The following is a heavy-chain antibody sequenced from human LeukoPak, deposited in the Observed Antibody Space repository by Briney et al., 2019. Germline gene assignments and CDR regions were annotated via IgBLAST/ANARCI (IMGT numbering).Heavy chain of an antibody. V-gene: IGHV1-69*05. J-gene: IGHJ6*03. D-gene: IGHD2-2*01. CDR1: GGTFSSYA. CDR3: ASGALGYCSSTSCPPDYYYYYMDV. Sequence: SVKVSCKASGGTFSSYAISWVRQAPGQGLEWMGGIIPIFGTANYAQKFQGRVTITTDESTSTAYMELSSLRSEDTAVYYCASGALGYCSSTSCPPDYYYYYMDVWGKGTTVTVSS. CDR2: IIPIFGTA.